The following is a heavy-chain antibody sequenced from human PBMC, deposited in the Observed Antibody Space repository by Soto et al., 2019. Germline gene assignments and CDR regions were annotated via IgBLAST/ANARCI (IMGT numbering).Heavy chain of an antibody. CDR2: INHSGST. D-gene: IGHD2-15*01. V-gene: IGHV4-34*01. J-gene: IGHJ5*02. CDR1: GGSFSGYY. Sequence: SETLSLTCAVYGGSFSGYYWSWIRQPPGKGLEWIGEINHSGSTKYNPSLKSRVTTSVDPSKNHCDMTLSSVTAAAKTVYYYDRAEYYSGGSGSSFPSWLDPWGQGTMVTVSS. CDR3: DRAEYYSGGSGSSFPSWLDP.